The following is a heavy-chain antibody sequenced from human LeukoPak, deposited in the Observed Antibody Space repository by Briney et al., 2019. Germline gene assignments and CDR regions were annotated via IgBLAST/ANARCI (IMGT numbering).Heavy chain of an antibody. CDR3: ARPKGPIAAADDYFDY. D-gene: IGHD6-13*01. Sequence: ASVKVSCKASGYTFTGYYMHWVRQAPGQGLEWMGWINPNSGGTNYAQKFQGRVTMTRDTSISTAYMELSRLRSDDTAVYYCARPKGPIAAADDYFDYWGQGTLVTVSS. V-gene: IGHV1-2*02. CDR1: GYTFTGYY. CDR2: INPNSGGT. J-gene: IGHJ4*02.